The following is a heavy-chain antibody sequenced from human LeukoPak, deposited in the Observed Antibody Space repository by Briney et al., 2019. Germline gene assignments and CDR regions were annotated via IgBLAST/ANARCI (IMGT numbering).Heavy chain of an antibody. D-gene: IGHD3-22*01. Sequence: GASVKVSCKASGGTFSRYAISWVRQAPGQGFEWMGGISPIFGTVNYAQKFQGRVTITADESTSTAYMEVSSLRSEDTAVYYCARGALYYGSSSLDYWGQGTLVTVSS. CDR2: ISPIFGTV. J-gene: IGHJ4*02. V-gene: IGHV1-69*13. CDR1: GGTFSRYA. CDR3: ARGALYYGSSSLDY.